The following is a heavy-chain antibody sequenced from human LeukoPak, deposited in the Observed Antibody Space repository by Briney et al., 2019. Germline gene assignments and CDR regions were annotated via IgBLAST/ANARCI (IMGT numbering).Heavy chain of an antibody. D-gene: IGHD5-24*01. CDR2: IHYSGRI. CDR1: GGAFSGYY. V-gene: IGHV4-34*01. J-gene: IGHJ4*02. Sequence: KPSETLSLTCAVYGGAFSGYYWTWVRQPPGKGVGWIGEIHYSGRINYNPSLKSRVTISADTSNNHFSLKMNSVTAADTAVYYCSRGTDAYKCGNSWGQGTLVTVS. CDR3: SRGTDAYKCGNS.